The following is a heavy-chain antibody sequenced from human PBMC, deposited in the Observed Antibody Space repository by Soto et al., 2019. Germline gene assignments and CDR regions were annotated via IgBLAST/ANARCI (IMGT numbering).Heavy chain of an antibody. CDR3: ARDPGTNYYYYYGMDV. V-gene: IGHV1-46*01. Sequence: ASVKVSCKASGYTFTSYYMHWVRQAPGQGLEWMGIINPSGGSTSYAQKFQGRVTMTRDTSTSTVYMELSSLRSEDTAVYYCARDPGTNYYYYYGMDVWGQGTTVNVSS. CDR2: INPSGGST. D-gene: IGHD1-7*01. J-gene: IGHJ6*02. CDR1: GYTFTSYY.